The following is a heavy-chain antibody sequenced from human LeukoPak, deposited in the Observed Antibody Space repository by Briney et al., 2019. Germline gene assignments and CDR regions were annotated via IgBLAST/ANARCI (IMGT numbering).Heavy chain of an antibody. D-gene: IGHD5/OR15-5a*01. J-gene: IGHJ4*02. CDR2: TSGDGITT. V-gene: IGHV3-43*02. Sequence: QPGGSLRLSCAASEFTFHNYAIHWVRQAPGKGLEWVSLTSGDGITTYFADSVKGRFTISRDNSKSSLFLQMNSLRTEDTALYYCARDHVYGGADYWGQGTLVTVSS. CDR1: EFTFHNYA. CDR3: ARDHVYGGADY.